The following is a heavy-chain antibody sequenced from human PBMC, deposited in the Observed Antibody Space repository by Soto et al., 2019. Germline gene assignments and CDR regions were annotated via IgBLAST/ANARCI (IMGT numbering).Heavy chain of an antibody. CDR3: ARSIQEEIGVAGPKDIWFDP. V-gene: IGHV1-69*02. J-gene: IGHJ5*02. CDR1: GGTFRTYT. D-gene: IGHD6-19*01. CDR2: IIPILDVA. Sequence: QVQLVQSGAEVKRPGSSVKVSCQTSGGTFRTYTINWVRQAPGQGLEWMGRIIPILDVANYAQKFQGRGTITADKSTSTAHRELRSLRSEDTAVYYCARSIQEEIGVAGPKDIWFDPWGQGTLVTVSS.